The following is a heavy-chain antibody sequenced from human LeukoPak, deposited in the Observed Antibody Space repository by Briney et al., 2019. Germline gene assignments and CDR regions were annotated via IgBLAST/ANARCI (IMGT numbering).Heavy chain of an antibody. J-gene: IGHJ4*02. CDR1: GFTFSSYA. CDR3: ARHYGP. D-gene: IGHD3-10*01. V-gene: IGHV4-39*01. CDR2: IYYSGST. Sequence: PGGSLRLSCAASGFTFSSYAMSWVRQVPGKGLEWIGSIYYSGSTYYNPSLKSRVTISVDTSKNQFSLKLNSVTATDTAVYYCARHYGPWGQGTLVTVSS.